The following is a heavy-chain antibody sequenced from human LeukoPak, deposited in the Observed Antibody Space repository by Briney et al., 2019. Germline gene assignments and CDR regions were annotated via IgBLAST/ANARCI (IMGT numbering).Heavy chain of an antibody. J-gene: IGHJ4*02. CDR3: ARALGGELSNFDY. Sequence: GASVKVSCKASGGTFSSYAISWVRQAPGQGLEWMGRIIPILGIANYAQKFQGRVTITADKSTSTAYMELSSLRSEDTAVYYCARALGGELSNFDYWGQGTLVTVSS. D-gene: IGHD3-16*02. V-gene: IGHV1-69*04. CDR1: GGTFSSYA. CDR2: IIPILGIA.